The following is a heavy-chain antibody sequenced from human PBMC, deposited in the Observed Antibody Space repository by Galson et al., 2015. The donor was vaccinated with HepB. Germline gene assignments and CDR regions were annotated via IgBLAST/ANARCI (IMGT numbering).Heavy chain of an antibody. CDR3: ARVSGGYYYGSGSYYNGAFDY. Sequence: SVKVSCKASGGTFSSYAISWVRQAPGQGLEWMGGIIPIFGIANYAQKFQGRVTITADESTSTAYMELSSLRSEDTAVYYCARVSGGYYYGSGSYYNGAFDYGAQETLVPVSS. CDR1: GGTFSSYA. D-gene: IGHD3-10*01. CDR2: IIPIFGIA. V-gene: IGHV1-69*13. J-gene: IGHJ4*02.